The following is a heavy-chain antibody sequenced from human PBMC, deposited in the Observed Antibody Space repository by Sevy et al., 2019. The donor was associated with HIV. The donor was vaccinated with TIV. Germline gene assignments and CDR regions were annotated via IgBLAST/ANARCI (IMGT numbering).Heavy chain of an antibody. CDR1: GFAFSTHA. J-gene: IGHJ4*01. D-gene: IGHD2-15*01. CDR2: LSYEGTET. Sequence: GGSLRLSCAASGFAFSTHAMHWVRQAPGKGLEWVAVLSYEGTETFYAASVEGRFTISRDKSKNMLSLQSNSLSAEDTAVYYWARDGGNSGEWYRLYWGHGTLVTVSS. CDR3: ARDGGNSGEWYRLY. V-gene: IGHV3-30-3*01.